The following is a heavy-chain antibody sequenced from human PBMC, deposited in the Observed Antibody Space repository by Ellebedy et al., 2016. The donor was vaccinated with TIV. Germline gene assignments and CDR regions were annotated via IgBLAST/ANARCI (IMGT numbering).Heavy chain of an antibody. CDR1: GDSVSSNSAA. V-gene: IGHV6-1*01. D-gene: IGHD3-22*01. CDR2: TYYRSKWYN. J-gene: IGHJ4*02. CDR3: ARVGVVGTFNYDY. Sequence: SQTLSLTCAISGDSVSSNSAAWNWIRQSPSRGLEWLGRTYYRSKWYNDYAVSVKSRITINPDTSKNQFSLKLSSVTAADTAVYYCARVGVVGTFNYDYWGQGTLVTVSS.